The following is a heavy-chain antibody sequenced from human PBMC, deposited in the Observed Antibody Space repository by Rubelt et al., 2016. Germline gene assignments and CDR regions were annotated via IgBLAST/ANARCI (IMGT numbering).Heavy chain of an antibody. CDR1: GGSISDYY. CDR2: IYYSGIT. CDR3: ARGASGSGRFYDLFFGY. J-gene: IGHJ4*02. V-gene: IGHV4-59*01. Sequence: QVQLRESGPGLVGPSETLSLTCTVSGGSISDYYWSWIRQPPGKGLEWIGYIYYSGITNYNPSLKSRVTISVDESNNQFSLKLTSLTAADTAVYYCARGASGSGRFYDLFFGYWGQGALVTVSS. D-gene: IGHD3-10*01.